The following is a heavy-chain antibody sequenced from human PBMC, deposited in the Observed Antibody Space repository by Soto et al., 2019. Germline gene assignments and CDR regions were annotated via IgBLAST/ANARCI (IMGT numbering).Heavy chain of an antibody. Sequence: GESRKISCKGSGYSFTSYWISWVRQMPGKGLEWMGRIDPSDSYTNYSPSFQGHVTISADKSISTAYLQWSSLKASDTAMYYCARDLTEGYYYYGMDVWGQGTTVTVSS. CDR1: GYSFTSYW. CDR2: IDPSDSYT. V-gene: IGHV5-10-1*01. J-gene: IGHJ6*02. D-gene: IGHD3-9*01. CDR3: ARDLTEGYYYYGMDV.